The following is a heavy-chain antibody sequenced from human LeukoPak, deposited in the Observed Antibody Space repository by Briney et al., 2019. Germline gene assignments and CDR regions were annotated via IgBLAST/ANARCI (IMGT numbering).Heavy chain of an antibody. J-gene: IGHJ4*02. CDR2: ISGSGGST. D-gene: IGHD6-13*01. CDR3: AKDLSISLAAALFDY. Sequence: PGGSLRLSCEASGFTFSSYAMSWVRQAPGKGLEWVSAISGSGGSTYYADSVKGRFTISRDNSKNTLYLQMNSLRAEDTAVYYCAKDLSISLAAALFDYWGQGTLVTVSS. CDR1: GFTFSSYA. V-gene: IGHV3-23*01.